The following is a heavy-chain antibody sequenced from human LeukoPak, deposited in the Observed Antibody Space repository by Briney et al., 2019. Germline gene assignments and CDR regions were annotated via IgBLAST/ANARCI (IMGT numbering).Heavy chain of an antibody. Sequence: GGSLRLSCAASGFTFSSYSMNWVRQAPGRGLEWVSSIRFTGSYIYYADSVKGRFTISRDNSKNTLYLQMNSLRAEDTAIYYCARDYGQQLSNWFDPWGQGTLVTVSS. CDR3: ARDYGQQLSNWFDP. CDR2: IRFTGSYI. D-gene: IGHD6-13*01. CDR1: GFTFSSYS. J-gene: IGHJ5*02. V-gene: IGHV3-21*04.